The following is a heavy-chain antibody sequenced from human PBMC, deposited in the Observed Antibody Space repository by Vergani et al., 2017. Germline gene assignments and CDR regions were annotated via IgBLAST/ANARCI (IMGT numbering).Heavy chain of an antibody. J-gene: IGHJ6*02. CDR2: IIPILGIA. CDR3: AREGDVDTAMVTGYYYGMDV. V-gene: IGHV1-69*09. D-gene: IGHD5-18*01. CDR1: GGTFSSYT. Sequence: QVQVVQSGAEVKKSGASVKVSCKASGGTFSSYTISWVRQAPGQGLEWMGRIIPILGIANYAQKFQGRVTITADKSTSTAYMELSSLRSEDTAVYYCAREGDVDTAMVTGYYYGMDVWGQGTTVTVSS.